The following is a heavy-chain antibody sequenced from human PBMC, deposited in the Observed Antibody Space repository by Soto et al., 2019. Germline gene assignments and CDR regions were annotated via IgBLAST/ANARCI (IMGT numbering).Heavy chain of an antibody. D-gene: IGHD6-19*01. J-gene: IGHJ3*02. CDR1: GFTFSSSW. CDR2: IKQDGSEK. V-gene: IGHV3-7*01. Sequence: LRLSCAASGFTFSSSWMGWVRQAPGKGLEWVANIKQDGSEKYYVDSVKGRFTISRDNAKNSLYLQMNSRRAEDTAVYYCARDLERIAVAGFMPTSAFDIWGQGTMVTVS. CDR3: ARDLERIAVAGFMPTSAFDI.